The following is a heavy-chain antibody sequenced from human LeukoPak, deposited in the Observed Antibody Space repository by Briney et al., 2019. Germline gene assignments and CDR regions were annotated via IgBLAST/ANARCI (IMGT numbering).Heavy chain of an antibody. Sequence: SETLSLTCTVSGGSISTYYWSWIRQPAGKGLEWIGRIYISGSTNYNPSLKSRVTMSVDTSKNQFSLKLSSVTAADTAVYYCARNDWSNWFDPWGQGTLVTVSS. CDR3: ARNDWSNWFDP. CDR2: IYISGST. D-gene: IGHD3-9*01. V-gene: IGHV4-4*07. J-gene: IGHJ5*02. CDR1: GGSISTYY.